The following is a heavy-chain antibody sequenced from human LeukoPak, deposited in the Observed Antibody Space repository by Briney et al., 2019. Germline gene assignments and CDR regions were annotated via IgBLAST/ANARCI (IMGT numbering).Heavy chain of an antibody. CDR3: VKSGGYGLIDC. V-gene: IGHV4-34*01. CDR2: INHSGST. J-gene: IGHJ4*02. Sequence: SETLSLTCAVYGGSFSGYYWSWIRQPPGKGLEWIGEINHSGSTNYNPSLKSRVTISVDTSKNQVSLRLNSVTAADTAMYYCVKSGGYGLIDCWGQGTLVTVSS. CDR1: GGSFSGYY. D-gene: IGHD1-26*01.